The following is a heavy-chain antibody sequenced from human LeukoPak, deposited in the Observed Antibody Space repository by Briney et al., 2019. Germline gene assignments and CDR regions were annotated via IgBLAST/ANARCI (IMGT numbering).Heavy chain of an antibody. CDR1: GYTLTELS. Sequence: ASVKVSCKVSGYTLTELSMHWGRQAPGKGLEWMGGFDPEDGETIYAQKFQGRVTMTEDTSTDTAYMELSSLRSEDTAVYYCATVPRITIFGVVQYNWFDPWGQGTLVTVSS. CDR3: ATVPRITIFGVVQYNWFDP. J-gene: IGHJ5*02. D-gene: IGHD3-3*01. CDR2: FDPEDGET. V-gene: IGHV1-24*01.